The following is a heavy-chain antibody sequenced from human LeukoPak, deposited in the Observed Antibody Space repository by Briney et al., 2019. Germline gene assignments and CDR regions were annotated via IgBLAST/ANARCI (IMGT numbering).Heavy chain of an antibody. CDR1: GFTFSSNA. D-gene: IGHD6-19*01. Sequence: PGGSVRLSCATSGFTFSSNAMSWVRQAPGKGLEWISAISGSGGSTYYADSVKGRFTISRDNSKNTLYLQMNSLRAEDTAIYYCAKDAPGIAVAGSFGIWGQGTMVTVSS. V-gene: IGHV3-23*01. J-gene: IGHJ3*02. CDR3: AKDAPGIAVAGSFGI. CDR2: ISGSGGST.